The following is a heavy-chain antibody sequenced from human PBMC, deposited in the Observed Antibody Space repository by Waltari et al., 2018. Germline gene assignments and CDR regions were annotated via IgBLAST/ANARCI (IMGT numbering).Heavy chain of an antibody. J-gene: IGHJ6*02. CDR1: GSNCQTSR. CDR2: MDGDGSNT. Sequence: EVQLVESGGGLVQPVGSLQPAGEASGSNCQTSRVSSLPVAPGKGLEWVARMDGDGSNTNFADSVDGRFTMSRDNAKNTVYLQMNALRGEDTAVYYCARNKGYYDNSGYYFYDFGMDVWGQGTTVTVS. D-gene: IGHD3-22*01. CDR3: ARNKGYYDNSGYYFYDFGMDV. V-gene: IGHV3-74*01.